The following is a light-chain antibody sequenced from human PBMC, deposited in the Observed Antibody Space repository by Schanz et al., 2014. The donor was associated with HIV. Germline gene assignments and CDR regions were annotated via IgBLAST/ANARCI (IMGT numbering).Light chain of an antibody. Sequence: QSALTQPPSASGSPGQSVAISCTGASSDIGVSWYQQYPGNAHKLMIFAVNRRTSGVPDRFSGAKSGNTAFLLVSGLQDEDEADYYCASYGGNNNLLFGGGTKVTVL. CDR3: ASYGGNNNLL. CDR2: AVN. V-gene: IGLV2-8*01. CDR1: SSDIG. J-gene: IGLJ2*01.